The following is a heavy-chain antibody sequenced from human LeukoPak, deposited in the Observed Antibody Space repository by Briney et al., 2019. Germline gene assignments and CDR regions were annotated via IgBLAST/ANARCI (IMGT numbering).Heavy chain of an antibody. V-gene: IGHV4-59*01. CDR1: GGSISSYY. CDR3: ARGLNYYDSSGYFDY. D-gene: IGHD3-22*01. CDR2: IYYSGST. Sequence: SETLSLTCTVSGGSISSYYWSWIRQPAGKGLEWIGYIYYSGSTNYNPSLKSRVTISVDTSKNQFSLKLRSVTAADTAVYYCARGLNYYDSSGYFDYWGQGTLVTVSS. J-gene: IGHJ4*02.